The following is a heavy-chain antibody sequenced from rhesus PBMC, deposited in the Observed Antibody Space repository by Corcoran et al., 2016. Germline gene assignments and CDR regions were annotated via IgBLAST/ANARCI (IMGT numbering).Heavy chain of an antibody. D-gene: IGHD3-3*01. V-gene: IGHV4-169*01. CDR3: ASLYYNIWTGSDV. Sequence: QLQLQESGPGLVKPSETLSVTCAVSGGSISTNYWSWIRQPPGKGLEWVGRIYGGGGTTNYTPSLKGRVTLSVDTSKNQLSLKLSSVTAADTAVYFCASLYYNIWTGSDVWGPGVLVTVSS. CDR1: GGSISTNY. J-gene: IGHJ5-1*01. CDR2: IYGGGGTT.